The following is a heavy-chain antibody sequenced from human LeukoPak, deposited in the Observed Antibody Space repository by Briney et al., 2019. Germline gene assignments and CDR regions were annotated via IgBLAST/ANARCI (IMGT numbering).Heavy chain of an antibody. CDR2: IYYSGST. CDR1: GGSISSSSYY. J-gene: IGHJ4*02. Sequence: SETLSLTCTVSGGSISSSSYYWGWIRQPPGKGLEWIGSIYYSGSTYYNPSLKGRVTISVDTSKNQFSLKLSSVTAADTAVYYCVGYSYGRETFDYWGQGTLVTASS. CDR3: VGYSYGRETFDY. V-gene: IGHV4-39*01. D-gene: IGHD5-18*01.